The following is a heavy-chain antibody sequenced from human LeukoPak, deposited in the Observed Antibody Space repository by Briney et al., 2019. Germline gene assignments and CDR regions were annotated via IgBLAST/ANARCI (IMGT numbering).Heavy chain of an antibody. CDR3: ARVVRGGWLRGWFDP. Sequence: SETLSLTCTVSGGSNSSYYWSWIRQPPGKGLEWIGYIYYSGSTNYNPSLKSRVTISVDTSKNQFSLKLSSVTAADTAVYYCARVVRGGWLRGWFDPWGQGTLVTVSS. CDR2: IYYSGST. CDR1: GGSNSSYY. J-gene: IGHJ5*02. D-gene: IGHD3-10*01. V-gene: IGHV4-59*01.